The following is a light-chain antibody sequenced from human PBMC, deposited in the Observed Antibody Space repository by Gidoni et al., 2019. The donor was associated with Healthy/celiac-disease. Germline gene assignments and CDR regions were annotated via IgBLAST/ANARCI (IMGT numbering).Light chain of an antibody. J-gene: IGLJ2*01. CDR1: NLGDKS. CDR3: QAWDSSTLGDCVV. Sequence: SYELTQPPSVSVSPGQTASITCSGDNLGDKSACWYQQKPGQSPVLIIYQDSKRPSGIAERFSGSNSGNTATLTISGTQAMDEADYYCQAWDSSTLGDCVVFGGGTKLTVL. V-gene: IGLV3-1*01. CDR2: QDS.